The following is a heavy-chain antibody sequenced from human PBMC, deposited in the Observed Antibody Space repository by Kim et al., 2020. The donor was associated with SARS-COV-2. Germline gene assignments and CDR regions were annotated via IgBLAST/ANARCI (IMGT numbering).Heavy chain of an antibody. Sequence: STNYNPSLKSRGTISVDTSKNQFSLKLSSVTAADTAVYYCARSGVAGIDYWGQGTLVTVSS. CDR2: ST. J-gene: IGHJ4*02. D-gene: IGHD6-19*01. V-gene: IGHV4-59*01. CDR3: ARSGVAGIDY.